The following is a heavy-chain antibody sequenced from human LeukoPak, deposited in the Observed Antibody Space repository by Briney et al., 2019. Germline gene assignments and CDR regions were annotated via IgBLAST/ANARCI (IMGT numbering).Heavy chain of an antibody. D-gene: IGHD6-13*01. CDR3: AKGGVGSSWLFDY. J-gene: IGHJ4*02. CDR1: GFSFSNFR. Sequence: GGSLRLSCAASGFSFSNFRMSWVRQAPGKGLEWVSAISGSGGSTYYADSVKGRFTISRDNSKNTLYLQMNSLRTEDMGLYYCAKGGVGSSWLFDYWGQGTLVTVSS. V-gene: IGHV3-23*01. CDR2: ISGSGGST.